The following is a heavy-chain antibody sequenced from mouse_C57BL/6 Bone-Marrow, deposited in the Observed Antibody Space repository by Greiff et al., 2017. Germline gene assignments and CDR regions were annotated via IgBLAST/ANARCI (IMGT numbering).Heavy chain of an antibody. V-gene: IGHV14-1*01. CDR2: IDPEDGDT. Sequence: EVQLQQSGAELVRPGASVKLSCTASGFNFKDYYMHWVKQRPEQGLEWIGRIDPEDGDTEYAPKFQGKATMTADSSSNMAYLQLSSLPSEATAVYYCTHGNYYFDDWGQGTTLTVSS. CDR3: THGNYYFDD. D-gene: IGHD2-1*01. CDR1: GFNFKDYY. J-gene: IGHJ2*01.